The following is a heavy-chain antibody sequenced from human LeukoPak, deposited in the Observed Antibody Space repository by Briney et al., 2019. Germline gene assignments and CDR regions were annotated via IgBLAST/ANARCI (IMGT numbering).Heavy chain of an antibody. Sequence: SETLSLTCAVYGGSFSGYYWSWLRQPPGKGLEWLGEINHSGSTNYNPSLKSRVTISVDTSKNQFSPKLSSVTAADTAVYYCARSSGGMNYYGSGTPMSGWFDPWGQGTLVTVSS. J-gene: IGHJ5*02. CDR2: INHSGST. CDR3: ARSSGGMNYYGSGTPMSGWFDP. CDR1: GGSFSGYY. D-gene: IGHD3-10*01. V-gene: IGHV4-34*01.